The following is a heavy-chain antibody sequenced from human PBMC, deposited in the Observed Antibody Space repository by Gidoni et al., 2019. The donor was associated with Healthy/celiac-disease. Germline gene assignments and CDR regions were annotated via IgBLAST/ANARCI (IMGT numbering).Heavy chain of an antibody. J-gene: IGHJ6*02. CDR3: AKTMNTWDQTYYDMLTGPHYYDGMDV. CDR2: ISGSGGST. D-gene: IGHD3-9*01. CDR1: GFTFSSYA. V-gene: IGHV3-23*01. Sequence: EVQLLESGGGLVQPGGSLRLSCEASGFTFSSYAMSWVRQAPGKGLEWVSAISGSGGSTYYAASGKGRFTISRDNSKNTLYLQMNSLRAEDTAVYYCAKTMNTWDQTYYDMLTGPHYYDGMDVWGQGTTVTVSS.